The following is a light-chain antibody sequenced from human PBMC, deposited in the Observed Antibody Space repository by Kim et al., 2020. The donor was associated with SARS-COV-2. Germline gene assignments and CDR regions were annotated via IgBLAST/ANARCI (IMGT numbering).Light chain of an antibody. CDR3: QQYNSHPIT. CDR1: QGISQN. CDR2: GAS. Sequence: DIQMPQSPSSLSASLGDSVTITCRASQGISQNIAWFQQKPGQAPKSLIYGASTLQGGVPPRFRGAGSGRDFSLTINSLQADDFAIYFCQQYNSHPITFGRGTRLEIK. J-gene: IGKJ5*01. V-gene: IGKV1-16*01.